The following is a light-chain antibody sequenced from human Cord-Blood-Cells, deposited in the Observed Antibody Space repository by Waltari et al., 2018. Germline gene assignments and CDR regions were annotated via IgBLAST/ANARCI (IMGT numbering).Light chain of an antibody. Sequence: QAVLTQPSSLSASPGASASLTCTLRCGLNVGTSRVYWYQQKPGSPPQYLLRYKSDSDKQQGSGVPSRFSGSKDASANAGILLISGLQSEDEADYYCMIWHSSAWVFGGGTKLTVL. V-gene: IGLV5-45*02. J-gene: IGLJ3*02. CDR3: MIWHSSAWV. CDR2: YKSDSDK. CDR1: CGLNVGTSR.